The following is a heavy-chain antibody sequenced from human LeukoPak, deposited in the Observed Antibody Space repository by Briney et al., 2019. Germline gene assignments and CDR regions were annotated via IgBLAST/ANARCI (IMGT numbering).Heavy chain of an antibody. J-gene: IGHJ5*02. D-gene: IGHD3-10*01. CDR2: IYYSGST. CDR3: ARAPITMVRGVIIGDKTNWFDP. V-gene: IGHV4-59*12. CDR1: GGSISSYY. Sequence: PSETLSLTCTVSGGSISSYYWSWIRQPPGKGLEWIGYIYYSGSTNYNPSLKSRVTISVDTSKNQFSLKLSSVTAADTAVYYCARAPITMVRGVIIGDKTNWFDPWGQGTLVTVSS.